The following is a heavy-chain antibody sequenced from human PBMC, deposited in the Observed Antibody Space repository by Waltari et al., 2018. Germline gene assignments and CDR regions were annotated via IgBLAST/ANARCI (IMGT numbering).Heavy chain of an antibody. CDR3: ARWFVRYDMLSGDWDS. Sequence: EVQLLESGGAFLQPGESLKLSCVASGFTFDNYAMSWVRQVAGKGLEWVSFSSVACATIDYADSVKGRFTISRDNAKNTLYLQMNSLRVEDTALYYCARWFVRYDMLSGDWDSWGQGTLVTVSS. V-gene: IGHV3-23*01. J-gene: IGHJ4*02. D-gene: IGHD3-9*01. CDR1: GFTFDNYA. CDR2: SSVACATI.